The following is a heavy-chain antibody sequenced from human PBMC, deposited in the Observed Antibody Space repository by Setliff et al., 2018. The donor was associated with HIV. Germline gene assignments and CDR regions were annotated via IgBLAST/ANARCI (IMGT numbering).Heavy chain of an antibody. J-gene: IGHJ4*02. CDR1: GDTDFY. Sequence: SETLSLTCTVSGDTDFYWNWIRQPPGKGLEWIGYIHASGKTNYIPSLKSRVTISLDTSKMQFSLHLTSVTAADTAVYYCATLDPSGGNFLAYWGQGTLVTVSS. CDR2: IHASGKT. CDR3: ATLDPSGGNFLAY. V-gene: IGHV4-4*09. D-gene: IGHD2-21*02.